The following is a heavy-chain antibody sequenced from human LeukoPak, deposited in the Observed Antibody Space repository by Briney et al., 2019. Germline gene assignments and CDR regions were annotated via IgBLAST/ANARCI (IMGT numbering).Heavy chain of an antibody. V-gene: IGHV3-74*01. Sequence: QPGGSLRLSCVASGFTFSNYWMHWVRQVPGKGLAWVSRINTDGGSTNYADSVKGRFTISRDNAKNSLYLQINSLRADDTAVYYCARHYYMDVWGKGTTVTVSS. J-gene: IGHJ6*03. CDR2: INTDGGST. CDR3: ARHYYMDV. CDR1: GFTFSNYW.